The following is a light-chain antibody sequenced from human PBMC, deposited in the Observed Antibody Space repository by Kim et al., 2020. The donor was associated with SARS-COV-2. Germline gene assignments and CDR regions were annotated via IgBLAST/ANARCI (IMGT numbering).Light chain of an antibody. V-gene: IGLV3-21*04. CDR3: QVWDSPSDQLV. CDR1: DIGHNS. J-gene: IGLJ3*02. Sequence: SYELTQPPSVSEAPGKTARMTCEGTDIGHNSVQWYQQRPGQAPVLVIYYDTARPSGISDRFSGSNSGDTATLTIRRVEAWDEADYFCQVWDSPSDQLVF. CDR2: YDT.